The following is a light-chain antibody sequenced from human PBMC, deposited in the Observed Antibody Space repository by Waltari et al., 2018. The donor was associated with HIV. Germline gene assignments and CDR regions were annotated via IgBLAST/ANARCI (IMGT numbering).Light chain of an antibody. CDR1: QNISHY. CDR2: TAT. J-gene: IGKJ3*01. V-gene: IGKV1-39*01. Sequence: DIQMTQSPSSLSASVGDSVTITCRASQNISHYLTWYQQKQGKAPTALISTATTLQSGVPLRFRGSGSGTDFTLTITNLRPDDFATYFCQQSYSLPTFGPGTTVDSK. CDR3: QQSYSLPT.